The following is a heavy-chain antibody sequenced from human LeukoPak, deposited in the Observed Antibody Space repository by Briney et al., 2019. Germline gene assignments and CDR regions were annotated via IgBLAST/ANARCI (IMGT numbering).Heavy chain of an antibody. D-gene: IGHD3-16*02. V-gene: IGHV3-53*01. CDR2: IYSSGST. CDR1: GFTVSTNY. J-gene: IGHJ4*02. CDR3: ARDYPDYFDY. Sequence: GGSLRLSCAASGFTVSTNYMTWVRQAPGKGLEWVSVIYSSGSTYYADSVKGRFTISRDNSKNTLYLQMNSLRAEDTAVYYCARDYPDYFDYWGQGTLVTVSS.